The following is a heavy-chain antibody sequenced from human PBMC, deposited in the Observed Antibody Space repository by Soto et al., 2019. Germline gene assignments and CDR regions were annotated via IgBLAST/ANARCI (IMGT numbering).Heavy chain of an antibody. CDR3: ARDARGDEAPMDY. D-gene: IGHD3-10*01. Sequence: GASVKVSCKASGYTFTRYEVHWVRQAPGQGLEWMGWINPNSGGTNYAQKFQGWVTMTRDTSISTAYMELSRLRSDDTAVYYCARDARGDEAPMDYWGQGTLVTVSS. CDR1: GYTFTRYE. CDR2: INPNSGGT. J-gene: IGHJ4*02. V-gene: IGHV1-2*04.